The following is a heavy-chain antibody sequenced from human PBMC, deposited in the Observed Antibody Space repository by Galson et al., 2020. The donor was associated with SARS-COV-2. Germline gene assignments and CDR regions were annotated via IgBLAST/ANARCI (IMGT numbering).Heavy chain of an antibody. CDR1: GGSISGHF. CDR3: ARDLEGSLGANWFDP. Sequence: SETLSLTCTVSGGSISGHFWSWIRQPAGKGLEWLGRIYNSGSINYNPFLNNRVTMSVDTSKNQISLELSSVTAADTAVYFCARDLEGSLGANWFDPWGQGTLVTVSS. V-gene: IGHV4-4*07. D-gene: IGHD3-16*01. J-gene: IGHJ5*02. CDR2: IYNSGSI.